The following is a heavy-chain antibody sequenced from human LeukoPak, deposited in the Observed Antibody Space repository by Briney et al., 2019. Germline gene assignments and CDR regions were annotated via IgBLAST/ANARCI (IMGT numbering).Heavy chain of an antibody. Sequence: SETLSLTCTVSGGSISSSSYYWGWIRQPPGKGLEWIGSIYYSGSTYYNPPLKSRVTISVDTSKDQFSLKLSSVTAADTAVYYCARDSITMVRGVKDCFDPWGQGTLVTVSS. CDR3: ARDSITMVRGVKDCFDP. CDR1: GGSISSSSYY. CDR2: IYYSGST. V-gene: IGHV4-39*07. J-gene: IGHJ5*02. D-gene: IGHD3-10*01.